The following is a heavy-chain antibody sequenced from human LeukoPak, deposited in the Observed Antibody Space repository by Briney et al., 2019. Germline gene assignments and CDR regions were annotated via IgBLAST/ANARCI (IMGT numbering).Heavy chain of an antibody. D-gene: IGHD3-3*01. V-gene: IGHV3-9*03. CDR2: ISWNSGSI. Sequence: GGSLRLSCAASGFTFDDYAMHWVRQAPGKGLEWVSGISWNSGSIGYADSVKGRFTISRDNAKNSLYLQMNSLRAEDMALYYCAKGSNYDFWSGYYADWGQGTLVTVSS. CDR3: AKGSNYDFWSGYYAD. J-gene: IGHJ4*02. CDR1: GFTFDDYA.